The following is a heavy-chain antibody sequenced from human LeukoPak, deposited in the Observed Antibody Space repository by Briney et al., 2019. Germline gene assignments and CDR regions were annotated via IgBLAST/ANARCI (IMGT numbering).Heavy chain of an antibody. V-gene: IGHV3-9*01. CDR1: GFTFDDYA. J-gene: IGHJ4*02. CDR2: ISWNSGSI. Sequence: GGSLRLSCAASGFTFDDYAMHWVRQAPGKGLEWVSGISWNSGSIGYADSVKGRFTISRGNAKNSLYLQMNSLRAEDTALYYCAKTATAGRARGDFDYWGQGTLVTVSS. D-gene: IGHD6-13*01. CDR3: AKTATAGRARGDFDY.